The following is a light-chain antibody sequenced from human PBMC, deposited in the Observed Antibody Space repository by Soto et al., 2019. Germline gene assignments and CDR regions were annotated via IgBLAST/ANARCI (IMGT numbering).Light chain of an antibody. CDR2: GAS. J-gene: IGKJ5*01. CDR3: QQYDNSPPFT. CDR1: QSIRSNF. V-gene: IGKV3-20*01. Sequence: EILLAQSPGTLSLSPGERATLSCRASQSIRSNFLAWYQQKPDEAPRLLIYGASSRATGIPDRFSGSGSGTDFTLTISRLEPEDFAVYYCQQYDNSPPFTFGQGTRLEI.